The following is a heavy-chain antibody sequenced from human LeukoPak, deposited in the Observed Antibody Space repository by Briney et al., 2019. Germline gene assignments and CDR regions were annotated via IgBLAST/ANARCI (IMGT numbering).Heavy chain of an antibody. CDR3: ARDYKYAFDN. J-gene: IGHJ4*02. Sequence: GGSLRLSCAASGFTFSAYSMNWVRQAPGKGLEWISYIGISSGNTKYADPVKGRFTISGDKAKNSLYLQMNSLRVEDTAVYYCARDYKYAFDNWGQGTLVTVSS. CDR1: GFTFSAYS. D-gene: IGHD5-24*01. V-gene: IGHV3-48*01. CDR2: IGISSGNT.